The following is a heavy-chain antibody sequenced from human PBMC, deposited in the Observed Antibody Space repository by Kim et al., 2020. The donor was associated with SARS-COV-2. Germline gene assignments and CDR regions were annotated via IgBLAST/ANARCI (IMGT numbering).Heavy chain of an antibody. CDR3: ARLKGAAYGMDV. V-gene: IGHV3-74*01. Sequence: RYADSVRGRLTISRNNAKTTLTLQMNSLRVEDTDVYYCARLKGAAYGMDVWGQGTTVTVSS. J-gene: IGHJ6*02.